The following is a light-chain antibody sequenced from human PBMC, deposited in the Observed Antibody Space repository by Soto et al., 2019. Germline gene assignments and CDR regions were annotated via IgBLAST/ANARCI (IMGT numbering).Light chain of an antibody. CDR3: QPSTNRPLT. J-gene: IGKJ4*01. CDR1: QGIGDT. Sequence: EGVTVAGRASQGIGDTLAWYQHKPGQTPRLLIYDTSTRATGVPTRFSGSRSGAQITLTINLLQPADFPVHSSQPSTNRPLTFPGGTMVDIK. CDR2: DTS. V-gene: IGKV3-15*01.